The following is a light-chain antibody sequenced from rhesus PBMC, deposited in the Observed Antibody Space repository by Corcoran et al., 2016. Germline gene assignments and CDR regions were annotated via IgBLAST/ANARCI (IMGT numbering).Light chain of an antibody. CDR1: QSVSSS. Sequence: EIVLTQSPATLSLSPGERATLSCRSSQSVSSSLAGYQQKPGQVPRLLLYGASRTATGIPDRFSGSGSGTDFTHTISRLEPEDFAVYYCPQYSNWPLTFGEGTKVEIK. V-gene: IGKV3-42*03. J-gene: IGKJ4*01. CDR3: PQYSNWPLT. CDR2: GAS.